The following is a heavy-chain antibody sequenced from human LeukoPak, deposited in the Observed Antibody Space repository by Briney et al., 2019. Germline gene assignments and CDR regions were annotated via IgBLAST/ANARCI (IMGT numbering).Heavy chain of an antibody. D-gene: IGHD3-10*01. V-gene: IGHV3-9*01. CDR1: GFTFDDYA. J-gene: IGHJ3*02. CDR3: AITRSGTGAFDI. CDR2: ISWNSGSI. Sequence: PGGSLRLSCAASGFTFDDYAMHWVRQAPGKGLEWVSGISWNSGSIGYADSVKGRFTISRDNAKNSLYLQMNSLRAEDTALYYCAITRSGTGAFDIWGQGTMVTVSS.